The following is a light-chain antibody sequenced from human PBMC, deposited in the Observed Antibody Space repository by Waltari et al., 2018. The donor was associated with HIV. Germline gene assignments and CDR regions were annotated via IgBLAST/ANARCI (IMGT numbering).Light chain of an antibody. Sequence: DIQMTQSPSSLSASVGDRVTITCRASQNITTYLNWYQQKPGKAPNLLIYAASSLQSGVPSRFSGIGSGTDFTLAISSLQSEDFATYYCQQSYSTPRTFGQGTRVDTK. J-gene: IGKJ1*01. V-gene: IGKV1-39*01. CDR1: QNITTY. CDR2: AAS. CDR3: QQSYSTPRT.